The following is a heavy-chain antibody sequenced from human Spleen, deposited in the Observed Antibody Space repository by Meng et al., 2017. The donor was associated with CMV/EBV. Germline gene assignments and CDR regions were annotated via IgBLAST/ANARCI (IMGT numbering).Heavy chain of an antibody. Sequence: TWVRQPPGKGLEWIGQTSHSGDTYYSPSLKSRVSISVDKSKNQFSLQLNSVNAADTAVYYCARRIMRSAFDYWGQGALVTVSS. V-gene: IGHV4/OR15-8*02. CDR2: TSHSGDT. CDR3: ARRIMRSAFDY. J-gene: IGHJ4*02. D-gene: IGHD2/OR15-2a*01.